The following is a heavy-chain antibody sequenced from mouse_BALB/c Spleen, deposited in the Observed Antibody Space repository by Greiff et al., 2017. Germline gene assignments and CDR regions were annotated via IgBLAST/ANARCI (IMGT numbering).Heavy chain of an antibody. D-gene: IGHD2-14*01. CDR1: GFTFSSYA. J-gene: IGHJ3*01. Sequence: DVKLVESGGGLVKPGGSLKLSCAASGFTFSSYAMSWVRQTPEKRLEWVASISSGGSTYYPDSVKGRFTISRDNARNILYLQMSSLRSEDTAMYYCARGYRYEDWFAYWGQGTLVTVSA. CDR2: ISSGGST. V-gene: IGHV5-6-5*01. CDR3: ARGYRYEDWFAY.